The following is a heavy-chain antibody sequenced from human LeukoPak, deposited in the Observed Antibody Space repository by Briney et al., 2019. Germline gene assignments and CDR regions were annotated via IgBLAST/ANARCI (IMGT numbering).Heavy chain of an antibody. D-gene: IGHD5-18*01. Sequence: GGSLRLSCAASGFTFSSYAMSWVRQAPGKGLEWVSTISDSGGSTYYADSVKGRFTISRDNSKNTLYLQMNSLRAEDTAVYYCAKDSKDTTMATDLDYWGQGTLVTVSS. CDR2: ISDSGGST. J-gene: IGHJ4*02. V-gene: IGHV3-23*01. CDR3: AKDSKDTTMATDLDY. CDR1: GFTFSSYA.